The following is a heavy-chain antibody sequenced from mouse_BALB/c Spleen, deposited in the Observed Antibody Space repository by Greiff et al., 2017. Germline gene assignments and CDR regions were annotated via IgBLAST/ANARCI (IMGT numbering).Heavy chain of an antibody. D-gene: IGHD3-3*01. CDR3: ARRASWFAY. V-gene: IGHV1-7*01. CDR2: INPSTGYT. J-gene: IGHJ3*01. CDR1: GYTFTSYW. Sequence: VKVVESGAELAKPGASVKMSCKASGYTFTSYWMHWVKQRPGQGLEWIGYINPSTGYTEYNQKFKDKATLTADKSSSTAYMQLSSLTSEDSAVYYCARRASWFAYWGQGTLVTVSA.